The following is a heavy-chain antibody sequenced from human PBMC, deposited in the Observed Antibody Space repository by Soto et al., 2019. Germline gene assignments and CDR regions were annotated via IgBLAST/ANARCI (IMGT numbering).Heavy chain of an antibody. CDR2: IYYSGST. V-gene: IGHV4-59*01. Sequence: SATLSLTCTVSGGSISSYYWSWIRQPPGKGLEWIGYIYYSGSTNYNPSLKSRVTISVDTSKNQFSLKLSSVTAADTAVYYCARDGYYDSSGLHDAFDIWGQGTMVTVSS. J-gene: IGHJ3*02. D-gene: IGHD3-22*01. CDR1: GGSISSYY. CDR3: ARDGYYDSSGLHDAFDI.